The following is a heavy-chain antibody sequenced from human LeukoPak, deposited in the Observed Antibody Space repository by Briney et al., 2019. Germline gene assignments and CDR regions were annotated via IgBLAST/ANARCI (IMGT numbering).Heavy chain of an antibody. D-gene: IGHD6-19*01. Sequence: PGGSLRLSCAASGFTFSRYWMHWVRQAPGKALVWVSRINSDGRSPNYADSVKGRFTISRDNAKNTLYLQMNSLRAEDTAVYYCARDPDSSGWSSIEYWGQGTLVTVSS. J-gene: IGHJ4*02. CDR2: INSDGRSP. CDR3: ARDPDSSGWSSIEY. CDR1: GFTFSRYW. V-gene: IGHV3-74*01.